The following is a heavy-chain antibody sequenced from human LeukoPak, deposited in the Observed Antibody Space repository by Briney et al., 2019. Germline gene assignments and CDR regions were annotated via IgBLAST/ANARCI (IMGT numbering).Heavy chain of an antibody. CDR2: IIPIFGTA. D-gene: IGHD3-10*01. CDR3: ARYPPRGAFDI. Sequence: ASAKVSCKASGGTFSSYAISWVRQAPGQGLEWMGGIIPIFGTANYAQKFQGRVTITTDESTSTAYMELSSLRSEDTAVYYCARYPPRGAFDIWGQGTMVTVSS. CDR1: GGTFSSYA. V-gene: IGHV1-69*05. J-gene: IGHJ3*02.